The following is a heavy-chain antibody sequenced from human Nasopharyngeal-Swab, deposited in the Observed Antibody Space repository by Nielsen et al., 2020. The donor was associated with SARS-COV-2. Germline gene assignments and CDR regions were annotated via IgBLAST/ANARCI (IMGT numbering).Heavy chain of an antibody. CDR3: ARVAEFYYGSGSHYWYFDL. Sequence: GSLRLSCAVYGGSFSGYYWSWIRQSPGKGLEWIGEINHSGSTNYNPSLKSRVTISVDTSKNQFSLKLSSVTAADTAVYYCARVAEFYYGSGSHYWYFDLWGRGTLVTVSS. D-gene: IGHD3-10*01. J-gene: IGHJ2*01. V-gene: IGHV4-34*01. CDR2: INHSGST. CDR1: GGSFSGYY.